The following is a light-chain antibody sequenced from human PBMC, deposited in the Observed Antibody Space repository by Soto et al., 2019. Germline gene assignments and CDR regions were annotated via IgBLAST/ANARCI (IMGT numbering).Light chain of an antibody. J-gene: IGKJ2*01. V-gene: IGKV3-15*01. CDR3: QQYNTWPPRYT. CDR2: GAS. CDR1: QSVGSY. Sequence: EIVMTQSPATLSVSPGGRATLSCRASQSVGSYLAWYQQRPGQPPRLLIYGASTRATGIPARFSGSGSGTEFSVTISSLQSADFAVYYCQQYNTWPPRYTFGQGTKLEIK.